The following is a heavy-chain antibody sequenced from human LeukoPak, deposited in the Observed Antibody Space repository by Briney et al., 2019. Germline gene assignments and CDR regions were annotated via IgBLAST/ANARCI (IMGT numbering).Heavy chain of an antibody. D-gene: IGHD2-2*01. CDR3: AKLVCADCTSSSLTVAFDH. Sequence: GGSLRLSCAASGFTFKNAWMSWVRQAPGKGLEWVGRIKSKAHGGTTDYAAPVKDRFTISRDDSKNTLYLQMNSLKTEDTAVYFCAKLVCADCTSSSLTVAFDHWGQGTLVTVSS. CDR2: IKSKAHGGTT. J-gene: IGHJ4*02. V-gene: IGHV3-15*01. CDR1: GFTFKNAW.